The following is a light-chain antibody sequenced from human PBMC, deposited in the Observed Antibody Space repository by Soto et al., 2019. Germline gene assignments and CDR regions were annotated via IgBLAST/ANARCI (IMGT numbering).Light chain of an antibody. V-gene: IGKV1-27*01. CDR1: QGISNY. Sequence: DIQMTQSPSSLSASVGDRVTITGRASQGISNYLAWYQQKPGKVPKLLIYAASTLQSGVASRFSGSGSGTDFTLTISSLQPEDVATYYCQKYSSAPFTFGPGTKVDVK. J-gene: IGKJ3*01. CDR2: AAS. CDR3: QKYSSAPFT.